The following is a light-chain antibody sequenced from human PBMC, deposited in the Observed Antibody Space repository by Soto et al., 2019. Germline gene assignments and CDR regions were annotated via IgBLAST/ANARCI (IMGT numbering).Light chain of an antibody. J-gene: IGLJ1*01. CDR1: SFNIGAGYD. V-gene: IGLV1-40*01. CDR3: QSYDNSLSAYV. Sequence: QSVLTQPPSVSGAPGQRVTISCTGSSFNIGAGYDVHWYQQLPGTAPKLLIYDNNNRPSGVPDRFSGSKSGTSASLAITGLQAEDEADYYCQSYDNSLSAYVLGTGTKGTVL. CDR2: DNN.